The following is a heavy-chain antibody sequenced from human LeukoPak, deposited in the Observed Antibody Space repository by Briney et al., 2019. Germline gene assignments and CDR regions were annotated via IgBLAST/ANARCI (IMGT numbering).Heavy chain of an antibody. CDR1: GFNFDDYA. V-gene: IGHV3-43*02. CDR2: ISGGGGST. CDR3: AKAYSAHDSYSNYGMDV. D-gene: IGHD1-26*01. J-gene: IGHJ6*01. Sequence: SGGSLRLSCSASGFNFDDYAMHWVRQAPGRGLEWGSLISGGGGSTYIDSVKGRFSISRDNSKNSLYLQMNSLRSEDTALYYCAKAYSAHDSYSNYGMDVWGQGTTVTVSS.